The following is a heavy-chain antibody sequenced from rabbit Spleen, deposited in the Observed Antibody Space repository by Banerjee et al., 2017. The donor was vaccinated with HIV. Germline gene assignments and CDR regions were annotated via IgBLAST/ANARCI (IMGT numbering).Heavy chain of an antibody. Sequence: QEQLVESGGGLVQPEGSLTLTCTASGFSFSSSYYMCWVRQAPGKGLEWIGCIYTGSGSTWYTSWAKGRFTISKTSSTTVTLQMTSLTAADTATYFCARDLFSGLSPLWGPGTLVTVS. V-gene: IGHV1S45*01. CDR2: IYTGSGST. CDR1: GFSFSSSYY. J-gene: IGHJ4*01. D-gene: IGHD1-1*01. CDR3: ARDLFSGLSPL.